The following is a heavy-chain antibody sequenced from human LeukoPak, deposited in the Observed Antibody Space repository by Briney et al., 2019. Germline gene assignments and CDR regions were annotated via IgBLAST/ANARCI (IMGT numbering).Heavy chain of an antibody. D-gene: IGHD2-2*01. CDR3: ARETYCSSTSCPYGMDA. CDR1: GFTVSSDY. Sequence: GGSLRLSCAASGFTVSSDYMSWVRQAPGKGLEWVSVIYSGGSTYYADSVKGRFTISRDNSKNTLYLQMNSLRAEDTAVYYCARETYCSSTSCPYGMDAWGQGTTVTVSS. J-gene: IGHJ6*02. CDR2: IYSGGST. V-gene: IGHV3-66*01.